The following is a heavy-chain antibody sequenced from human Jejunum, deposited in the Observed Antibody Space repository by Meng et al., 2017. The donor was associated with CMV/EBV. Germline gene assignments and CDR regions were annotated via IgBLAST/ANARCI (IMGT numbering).Heavy chain of an antibody. J-gene: IGHJ4*02. CDR2: ISGSSVYT. D-gene: IGHD3-16*01. CDR1: GFNFSSYD. Sequence: CGFNFSSYDLGWGREAAGRGLGWVSTISGSSVYTYYADSVKGRFTISRDSSESTLYLQMNSLRAEDTAVYYCARCLGDRLRHYFDSWGQGTLVTVSS. CDR3: ARCLGDRLRHYFDS. V-gene: IGHV3-23*01.